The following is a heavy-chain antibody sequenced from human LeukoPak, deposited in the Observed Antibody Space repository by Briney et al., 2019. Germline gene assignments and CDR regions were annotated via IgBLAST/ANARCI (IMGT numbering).Heavy chain of an antibody. CDR3: ARENRYGGVSIDL. J-gene: IGHJ2*01. D-gene: IGHD6-25*01. V-gene: IGHV1-46*01. CDR2: INPSGGST. Sequence: ASVKVSCKASGGTFSSYTISWVRQAPGQGLEWMGIINPSGGSTSYAQKFQGRVTMTRDTSTSTVYMELSSLRSEDTAVYYCARENRYGGVSIDLWGRGTLVTVSS. CDR1: GGTFSSYT.